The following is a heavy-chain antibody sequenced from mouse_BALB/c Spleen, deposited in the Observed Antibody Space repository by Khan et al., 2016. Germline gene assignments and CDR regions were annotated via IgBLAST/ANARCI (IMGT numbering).Heavy chain of an antibody. CDR1: GYSITSGYY. Sequence: EVQLQESGPGLVKPSQSLSLTCSVTGYSITSGYYWNWIRQFPGNKLEWMGYISYDGSNNYNPSLKNRISITRDTSKNQFFLKLNSVTTEDTATYYCARDGSRYFDVWGAGTTVTVCS. D-gene: IGHD1-1*01. CDR2: ISYDGSN. V-gene: IGHV3-6*02. J-gene: IGHJ1*01. CDR3: ARDGSRYFDV.